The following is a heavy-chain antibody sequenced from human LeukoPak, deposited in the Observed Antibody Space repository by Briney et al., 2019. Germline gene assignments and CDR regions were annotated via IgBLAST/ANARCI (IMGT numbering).Heavy chain of an antibody. V-gene: IGHV1-18*01. Sequence: GASVKVSCKASGYTFTSYGISWVRQAPGQGLEWMGWISAYNGNTNYAQKLQGRVTMTTDTSTSTAYMELRSLRSDDTAVYYCARARPLYCSGGSCYSEVYYYFDHWGQGTLVTVSS. CDR3: ARARPLYCSGGSCYSEVYYYFDH. D-gene: IGHD2-15*01. J-gene: IGHJ4*02. CDR2: ISAYNGNT. CDR1: GYTFTSYG.